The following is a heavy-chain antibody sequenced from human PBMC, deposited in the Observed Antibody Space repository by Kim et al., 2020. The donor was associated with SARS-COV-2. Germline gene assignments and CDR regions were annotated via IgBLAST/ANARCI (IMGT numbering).Heavy chain of an antibody. J-gene: IGHJ3*02. V-gene: IGHV3-64*01. D-gene: IGHD3-9*01. Sequence: GGSLRLSCAASGFTFSSYAIHWVRQAPGKGLEYVSAISSNGGRTYYANSVKGRFTISRDNSKNTLYLQMGSLRAEDMAVYYCARGQVTIFSDAFDIWGQGTMVTVSS. CDR3: ARGQVTIFSDAFDI. CDR2: ISSNGGRT. CDR1: GFTFSSYA.